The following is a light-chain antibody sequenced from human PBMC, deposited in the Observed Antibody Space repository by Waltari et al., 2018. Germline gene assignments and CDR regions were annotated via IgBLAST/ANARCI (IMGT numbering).Light chain of an antibody. Sequence: DIQMTQSPSSLSASVGDRVTIPCRASQGIRNYLAWYQQKSGEAPKLLIYAASTLQSGVPSRFSGSGSGTDFTLTINGLQPEDVAVYYCQKCNSAPFSFGQGTKLEIK. V-gene: IGKV1-27*01. J-gene: IGKJ2*03. CDR1: QGIRNY. CDR3: QKCNSAPFS. CDR2: AAS.